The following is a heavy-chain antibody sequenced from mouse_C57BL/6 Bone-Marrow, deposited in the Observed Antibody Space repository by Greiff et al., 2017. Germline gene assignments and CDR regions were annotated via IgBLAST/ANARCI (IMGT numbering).Heavy chain of an antibody. CDR3: ARAWGGYFDV. V-gene: IGHV5-4*03. CDR2: ISDGGSYT. CDR1: GFTFSSYA. J-gene: IGHJ1*03. D-gene: IGHD4-1*01. Sequence: EVKLMESGGGLVKPGGSLKLSCAASGFTFSSYAMSWVRQTPEKRLEWVATISDGGSYTYYPDNVKGRFTISRDNAKNNLYLLMSHLKSEDTAMYYCARAWGGYFDVWGTGTTVTVSS.